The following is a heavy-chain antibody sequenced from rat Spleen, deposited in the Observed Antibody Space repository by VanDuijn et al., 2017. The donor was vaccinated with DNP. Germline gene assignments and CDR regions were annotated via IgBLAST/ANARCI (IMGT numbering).Heavy chain of an antibody. CDR2: ISPGGGNI. CDR3: ARPMDYYSGGFAY. CDR1: GFIFSNYY. J-gene: IGHJ3*01. Sequence: EVQLVESGGGLVQPGRSMKLSCAASGFIFSNYYMAWVRQAPTKGLEWVAAISPGGGNIYYRDSVKGRFTISRDNAKSTLYLQMNSLRSEDMATYYCARPMDYYSGGFAYWGQGTLVTVSS. V-gene: IGHV5-25*01. D-gene: IGHD1-1*01.